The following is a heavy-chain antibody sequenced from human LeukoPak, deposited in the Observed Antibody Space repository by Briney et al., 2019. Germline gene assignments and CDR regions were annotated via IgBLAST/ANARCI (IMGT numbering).Heavy chain of an antibody. Sequence: GGSLRLSCAASGFTFSSYSMIWVRQAPGKGLEWVSSISSSSSYIYYADSVKGRFTISRDNAKNSLYLQMNSLRAEDTAVYYCAREASYGSGSYYYYYYGMDVWGQGTTVTVSS. CDR2: ISSSSSYI. CDR1: GFTFSSYS. J-gene: IGHJ6*02. D-gene: IGHD3-10*01. V-gene: IGHV3-21*01. CDR3: AREASYGSGSYYYYYYGMDV.